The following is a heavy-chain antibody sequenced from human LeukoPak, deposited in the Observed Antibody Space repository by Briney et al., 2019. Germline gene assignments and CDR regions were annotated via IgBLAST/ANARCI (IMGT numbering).Heavy chain of an antibody. J-gene: IGHJ4*02. CDR3: AREVSEGFDF. V-gene: IGHV3-21*01. D-gene: IGHD3-22*01. CDR2: FGTRSTSV. Sequence: GGSLRLSCTASGFTFSGYSMNWIRQAPGKGLEWVSSFGTRSTSVYHAGSVKGRFAISGDNAKNSLYLQMNSLRAEDTALYYCAREVSEGFDFWGQGTLVTVSS. CDR1: GFTFSGYS.